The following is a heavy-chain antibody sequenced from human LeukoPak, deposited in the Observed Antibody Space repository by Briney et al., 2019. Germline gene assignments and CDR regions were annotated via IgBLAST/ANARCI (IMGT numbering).Heavy chain of an antibody. J-gene: IGHJ4*02. CDR2: INHSGST. V-gene: IGHV4-34*01. Sequence: SETLSLTCAVYGGSFSGYYWSWIRQAPGKGLEWIGEINHSGSTNHNPSLKSRVTISVDTSKNQFSLKLSSVTAADTAVYYCARGLIVGATTDYWGQGTLVTVSS. D-gene: IGHD1-26*01. CDR1: GGSFSGYY. CDR3: ARGLIVGATTDY.